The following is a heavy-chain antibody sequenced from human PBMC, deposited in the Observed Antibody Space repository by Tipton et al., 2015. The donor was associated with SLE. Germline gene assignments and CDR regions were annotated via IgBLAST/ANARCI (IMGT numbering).Heavy chain of an antibody. CDR2: IYYSGNT. V-gene: IGHV4-38-2*01. CDR1: GYSISSGYY. Sequence: TLSLTCEVSGYSISSGYYWGWIRQPPGKGLELIGSIYYSGNTYYNPSLKSRVTISVDTSKNQFSLKLSSVTAADTAVYYCARGLQGFDYWGQGTLVTVSS. J-gene: IGHJ4*02. D-gene: IGHD2-15*01. CDR3: ARGLQGFDY.